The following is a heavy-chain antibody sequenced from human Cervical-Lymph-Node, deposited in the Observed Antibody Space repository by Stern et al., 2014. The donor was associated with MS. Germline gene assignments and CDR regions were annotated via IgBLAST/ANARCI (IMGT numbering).Heavy chain of an antibody. CDR2: IIPIFGTA. CDR3: ARGGEGYDSSGYYFDSFDY. J-gene: IGHJ4*02. Sequence: QVQLVQSGAEVKKPGSSVKVSCKASGGTFSSYAISWVRQAPGQGLEWMGGIIPIFGTANYAQKFQGRVTITADESTSTDYMELSSLRSEDTAVYYCARGGEGYDSSGYYFDSFDYWAREPWSPSPQ. V-gene: IGHV1-69*01. CDR1: GGTFSSYA. D-gene: IGHD3-22*01.